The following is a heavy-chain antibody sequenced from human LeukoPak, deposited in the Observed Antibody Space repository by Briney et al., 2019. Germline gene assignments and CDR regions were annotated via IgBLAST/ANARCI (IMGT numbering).Heavy chain of an antibody. CDR3: AKVSRGYCRGGTCYYFYGLDV. CDR1: GFTFSSYS. Sequence: GSLRLSCAASGFTFSSYSMNWVRQAPGKGLEWVSSISSSSSYIYYADSVKGRFTISRDNAKNSLYLQMNSLRAEDTALYYCAKVSRGYCRGGTCYYFYGLDVWGQGTTVTVSS. V-gene: IGHV3-21*04. CDR2: ISSSSSYI. D-gene: IGHD2-15*01. J-gene: IGHJ6*02.